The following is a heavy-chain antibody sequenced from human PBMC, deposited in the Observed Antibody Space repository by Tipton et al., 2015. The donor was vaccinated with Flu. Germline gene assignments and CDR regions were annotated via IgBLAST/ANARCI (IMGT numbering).Heavy chain of an antibody. D-gene: IGHD2-15*01. CDR1: GYTFSTYW. Sequence: SLRLSCAASGYTFSTYWMSWVRQAPGKGLEWVAHIKQDGSVKYYVDSVKGRFTISRDNAKSSLYLQMNILRGEDTAFYYCARALASGEASWGQGTLVTVSS. CDR3: ARALASGEAS. J-gene: IGHJ5*02. V-gene: IGHV3-7*03. CDR2: IKQDGSVK.